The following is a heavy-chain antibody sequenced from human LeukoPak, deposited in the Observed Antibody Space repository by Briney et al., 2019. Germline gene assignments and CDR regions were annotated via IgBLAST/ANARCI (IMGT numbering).Heavy chain of an antibody. D-gene: IGHD7-27*01. CDR2: IREGGIDK. CDR1: GFTFSKYW. J-gene: IGHJ4*02. Sequence: PGGSLRLSCAASGFTFSKYWMSWVRQAPGKGLEWVANIREGGIDKYYVESVKGRFTISRENAKNSLYLEMNSLRAEDTAVYYCASWGPLGLWGQGTLVTVSS. V-gene: IGHV3-7*01. CDR3: ASWGPLGL.